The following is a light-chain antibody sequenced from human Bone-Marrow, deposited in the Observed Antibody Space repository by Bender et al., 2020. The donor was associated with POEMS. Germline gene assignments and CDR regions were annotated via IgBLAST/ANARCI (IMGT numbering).Light chain of an antibody. CDR2: EDK. CDR3: QAWDNSRNVV. Sequence: SYDLTQPPSVSVSPGQTASITCSGDKLGDKYASWYQQKPGQSPVLVIYEDKKRPSGIPERFSGSNSGSTATLTISGTQAMDEGDYYCQAWDNSRNVVFGGGTKLTVL. V-gene: IGLV3-1*01. CDR1: KLGDKY. J-gene: IGLJ2*01.